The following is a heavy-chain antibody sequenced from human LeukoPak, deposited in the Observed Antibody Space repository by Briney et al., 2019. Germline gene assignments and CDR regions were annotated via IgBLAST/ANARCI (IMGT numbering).Heavy chain of an antibody. J-gene: IGHJ4*02. D-gene: IGHD4-23*01. CDR2: IWYDGSNK. CDR3: ARDKGNSEQKIDY. CDR1: GFAFSSYG. V-gene: IGHV3-33*01. Sequence: GGSLRLSCAASGFAFSSYGMHWVRQAPGKGLEWVAVIWYDGSNKYYADSVKGRFTISRDNSKNTLYLQMNSLRAEDTAVYYCARDKGNSEQKIDYWGQGTLVTVSS.